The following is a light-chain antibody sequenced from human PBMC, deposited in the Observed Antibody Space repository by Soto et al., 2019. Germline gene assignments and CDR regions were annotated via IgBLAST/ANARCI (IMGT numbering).Light chain of an antibody. V-gene: IGKV3-11*01. Sequence: EIVLTQSPATLSLSPGERATFSCRASQSVSRYLAWYQQKPGQAPRILIYDASNRATGIPARFSGSGSGTDFTLTISSLEPEDFAVYYCQQRSNWPPHYTFGQGTKLEIK. CDR2: DAS. CDR3: QQRSNWPPHYT. CDR1: QSVSRY. J-gene: IGKJ2*01.